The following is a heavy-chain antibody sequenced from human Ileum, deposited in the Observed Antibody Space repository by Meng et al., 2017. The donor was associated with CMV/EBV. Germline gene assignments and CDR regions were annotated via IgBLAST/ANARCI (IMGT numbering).Heavy chain of an antibody. CDR3: ARASPQRRFLSY. J-gene: IGHJ4*02. D-gene: IGHD3-3*01. CDR1: GGSLREYH. Sequence: QRPLEQWGAGLLKPSGTLSLMCAVYGGSLREYHWSWIRQPPGKGLEWIGEINNGGSSNYNPSLKSRVTISVDRSRNQVSLKLTSVTAADTAVYYCARASPQRRFLSYWGQGTLVTVSS. CDR2: INNGGSS. V-gene: IGHV4-34*01.